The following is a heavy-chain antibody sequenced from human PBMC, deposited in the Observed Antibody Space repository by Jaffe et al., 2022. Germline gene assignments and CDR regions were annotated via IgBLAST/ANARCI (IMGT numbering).Heavy chain of an antibody. CDR1: GFTFSSYG. CDR2: IRYDGSNK. J-gene: IGHJ4*02. Sequence: QVQLVESGGGVVQPGGSLRLSCAASGFTFSSYGMHWVRQAPGKGLEWVAFIRYDGSNKYYADSVKGRFTISRDNSKNTLYLQMNSLRAEDTAVYYCAKGRYGDYDQWYFDYWGQGTLVTVSS. V-gene: IGHV3-30*02. CDR3: AKGRYGDYDQWYFDY. D-gene: IGHD4-17*01.